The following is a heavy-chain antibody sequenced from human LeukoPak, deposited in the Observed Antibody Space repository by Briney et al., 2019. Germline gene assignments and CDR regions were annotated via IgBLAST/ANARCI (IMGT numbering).Heavy chain of an antibody. V-gene: IGHV3-21*01. Sequence: PGGSLRLSCVASGFTFSNYGMNWVRHAPGKGLEWVSYISSSRSSISYADSVKGRFTISRDNAERSLYLQMNSRRAEDTAIYYCARGGAARPDYWGQGLLVTVSS. CDR1: GFTFSNYG. CDR2: ISSSRSSI. J-gene: IGHJ4*02. D-gene: IGHD6-6*01. CDR3: ARGGAARPDY.